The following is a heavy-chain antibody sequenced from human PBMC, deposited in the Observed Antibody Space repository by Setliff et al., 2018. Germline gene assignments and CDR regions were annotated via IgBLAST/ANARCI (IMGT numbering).Heavy chain of an antibody. CDR1: GYTFRNYA. J-gene: IGHJ4*02. Sequence: ASVKVSCKASGYTFRNYAFAWVRQAPGQGLEWVGWISVYNGDTNYAQKCQGRVTLTTDTSTSTAYMELRSLTSDDSAFYYCARAPSVELVTIRTNSWFTYWGQGTLVTVSS. V-gene: IGHV1-18*01. CDR2: ISVYNGDT. D-gene: IGHD5-18*01. CDR3: ARAPSVELVTIRTNSWFTY.